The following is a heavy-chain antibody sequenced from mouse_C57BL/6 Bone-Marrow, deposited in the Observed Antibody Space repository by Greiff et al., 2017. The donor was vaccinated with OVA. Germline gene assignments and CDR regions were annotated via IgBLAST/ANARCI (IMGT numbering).Heavy chain of an antibody. CDR1: GYSITSGYY. D-gene: IGHD1-1*01. CDR3: ARGTTVVADY. J-gene: IGHJ2*01. CDR2: ISYDGSN. Sequence: VQLKESGPGLVKPSQSLSLTCSVTGYSITSGYYWNWIRQFPGNKLEWMGYISYDGSNNYNPSLKNRISITRDTSKNQFFLKLNSVTTEDTATYDCARGTTVVADYWGQGTTLTVSS. V-gene: IGHV3-6*01.